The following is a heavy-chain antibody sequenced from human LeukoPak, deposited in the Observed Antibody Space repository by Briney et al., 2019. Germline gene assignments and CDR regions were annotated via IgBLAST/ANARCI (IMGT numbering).Heavy chain of an antibody. V-gene: IGHV4-59*01. Sequence: SETLSLTCTVSGGSISSYYWSWIRQPPGKGLEWIGYIYYSGSTNYNPSLKSRVTISVDTSKNQFSLKLSSVTAADTAVYYCARESSGWYDQYFQHWGQGTMVSVSS. D-gene: IGHD6-19*01. CDR2: IYYSGST. J-gene: IGHJ1*01. CDR1: GGSISSYY. CDR3: ARESSGWYDQYFQH.